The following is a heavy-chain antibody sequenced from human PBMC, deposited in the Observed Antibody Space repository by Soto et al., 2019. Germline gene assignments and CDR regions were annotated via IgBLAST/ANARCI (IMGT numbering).Heavy chain of an antibody. V-gene: IGHV3-74*01. J-gene: IGHJ4*02. CDR1: GFVFTNFW. CDR2: IDTSGHST. Sequence: VGSLRLSCEASGFVFTNFWMHWVRHVPGKGLVWVARIDTSGHSTNYAESVKGRFTISRDNAKNTVSLQMNSLRVEDTGVYYCAKDSWYFDLWSQGSQVTVS. D-gene: IGHD6-13*01. CDR3: AKDSWYFDL.